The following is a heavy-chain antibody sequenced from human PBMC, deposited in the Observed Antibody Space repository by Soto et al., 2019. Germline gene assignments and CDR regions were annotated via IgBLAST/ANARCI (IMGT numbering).Heavy chain of an antibody. CDR3: AKDSSLGSIVLNWFDP. CDR2: ISGSGGST. CDR1: GFTFSSYA. Sequence: PGGSLRLSCAASGFTFSSYAMSWVRQAPGKGLEWVSAISGSGGSTYYADSVKGRFTISRDNSKNTLYLQMNSLRAEDTAVYYCAKDSSLGSIVLNWFDPWGQGTLVTVSS. D-gene: IGHD6-13*01. V-gene: IGHV3-23*01. J-gene: IGHJ5*02.